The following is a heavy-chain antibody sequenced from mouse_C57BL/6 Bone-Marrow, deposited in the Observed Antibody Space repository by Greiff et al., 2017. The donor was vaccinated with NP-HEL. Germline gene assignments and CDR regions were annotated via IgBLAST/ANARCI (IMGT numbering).Heavy chain of an antibody. V-gene: IGHV1-80*01. CDR3: ARGAY. CDR2: IYPGDGDT. CDR1: GYEFSNYW. J-gene: IGHJ3*01. Sequence: VQLQQSGAELVKPGASVKISCKASGYEFSNYWMNWVKQRPGTGLEWIGKIYPGDGDTNYNGKFKDKATLTADKSSSTAYMQLSRLTSEDSAVYYCARGAYWGQGTLVTVSA.